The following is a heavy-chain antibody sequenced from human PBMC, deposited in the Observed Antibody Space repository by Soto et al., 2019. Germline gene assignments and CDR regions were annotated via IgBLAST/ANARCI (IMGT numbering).Heavy chain of an antibody. J-gene: IGHJ4*02. V-gene: IGHV3-23*01. CDR1: GFTFNNYA. Sequence: RRLSFAASGFTFNNYAMNWVRQAPGKGLEWVATISATGGSTYYADSVKGRFTISRDNSKNTLYLQMNGLRVEDTAVYYCAKDRLAGNFDYWGQGTQVTVSS. CDR2: ISATGGST. CDR3: AKDRLAGNFDY.